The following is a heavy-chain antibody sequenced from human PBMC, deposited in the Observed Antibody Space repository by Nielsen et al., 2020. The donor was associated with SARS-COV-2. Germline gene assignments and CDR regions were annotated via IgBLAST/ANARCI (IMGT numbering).Heavy chain of an antibody. D-gene: IGHD3-22*01. CDR1: GGTFSSYA. V-gene: IGHV1-69*04. J-gene: IGHJ5*02. Sequence: SVKVSCKASGGTFSSYAISWVRQAPGQGLEWMGRIIPILGIANYAQKFQGRVTITADKSTSTAYMELSNLRSEDTAVYYCACSYYYDSSGYRNWFDPWGQGTLVTVSS. CDR3: ACSYYYDSSGYRNWFDP. CDR2: IIPILGIA.